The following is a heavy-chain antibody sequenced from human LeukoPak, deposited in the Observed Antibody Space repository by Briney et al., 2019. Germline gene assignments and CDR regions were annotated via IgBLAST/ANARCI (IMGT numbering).Heavy chain of an antibody. V-gene: IGHV3-11*03. Sequence: GGSLRLSCAASGFTFSDYYMSWIRQAPGKGLEWVSYISSSSSYTNYADSVKGRFTISRDNAKNSLYLQMNSLRAEDTAVYYCATQSPQYCSSTSCYTYWGQGTLVTVSS. CDR3: ATQSPQYCSSTSCYTY. CDR1: GFTFSDYY. CDR2: ISSSSSYT. D-gene: IGHD2-2*02. J-gene: IGHJ4*02.